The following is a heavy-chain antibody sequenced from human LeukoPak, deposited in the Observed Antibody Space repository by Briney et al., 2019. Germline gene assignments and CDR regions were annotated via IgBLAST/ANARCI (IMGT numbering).Heavy chain of an antibody. V-gene: IGHV4-39*01. J-gene: IGHJ4*02. CDR2: IFYSGST. Sequence: SETLSLTCTVSGGSISSSSYYWGWIRQPPGRGLEWIGIIFYSGSTYNNPSLKSRVTISVNTAKNQFSLKLSSVPAADTAVYYCARRGSRWYWYFDYWGQGTLVTVSS. D-gene: IGHD6-13*01. CDR1: GGSISSSSYY. CDR3: ARRGSRWYWYFDY.